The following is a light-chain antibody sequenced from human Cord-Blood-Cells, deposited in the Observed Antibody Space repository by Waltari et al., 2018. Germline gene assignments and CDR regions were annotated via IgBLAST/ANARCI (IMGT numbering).Light chain of an antibody. Sequence: IQMTQSPSTLSASVGDRVTITCRASQSISSWLAWYQQKPGKAPKLLIYDASSLESGVPSRFSCSGSGTEFTLTISSLQPDDFATYYCQQYNSYGTFGQGTKVEIK. V-gene: IGKV1-5*01. CDR3: QQYNSYGT. CDR1: QSISSW. J-gene: IGKJ1*01. CDR2: DAS.